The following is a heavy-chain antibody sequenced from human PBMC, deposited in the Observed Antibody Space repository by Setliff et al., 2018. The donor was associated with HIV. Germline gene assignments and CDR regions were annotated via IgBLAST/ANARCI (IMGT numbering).Heavy chain of an antibody. CDR3: ARAPFPVAGFDYFDH. CDR1: GGSISNYY. Sequence: SETLSLTCTVSGGSISNYYWSWIRQPAGKGLEWIGRIFSSGNTYYNPSLKSRVTMSVDTSKNQFSLNLNSVTAADTAIYYCARAPFPVAGFDYFDHWGQGTQVTVS. V-gene: IGHV4-4*07. CDR2: IFSSGNT. J-gene: IGHJ4*02. D-gene: IGHD6-19*01.